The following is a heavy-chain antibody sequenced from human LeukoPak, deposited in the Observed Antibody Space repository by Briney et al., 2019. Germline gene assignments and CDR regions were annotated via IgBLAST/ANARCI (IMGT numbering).Heavy chain of an antibody. J-gene: IGHJ4*02. V-gene: IGHV3-30-3*01. CDR1: GFTFSSYA. D-gene: IGHD3-22*01. CDR2: ISNDGSNK. CDR3: ARASSGLDY. Sequence: GGSLRLSCAASGFTFSSYAMHWVRQAPGKGLEWVAVISNDGSNKYYADSVKGRFTISRDNSKNTLYLQMNSLRAEDTAVYYRARASSGLDYWGQGTLVTVSS.